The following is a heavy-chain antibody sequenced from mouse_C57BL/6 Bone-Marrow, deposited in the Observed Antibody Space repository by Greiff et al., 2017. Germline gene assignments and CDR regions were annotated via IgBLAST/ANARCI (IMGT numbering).Heavy chain of an antibody. CDR2: IDPSDSYT. CDR3: ARAQASFAY. J-gene: IGHJ3*01. D-gene: IGHD3-2*02. Sequence: VQLQQSGAELVKPGASVKLSCKASGYTFTSYWMQWVKQRPGQGLEWIGEIDPSDSYTNYNQKFKGKATLTVDTSSSTAYMQLSSLTSEDSAVYYCARAQASFAYWGQGTLVTVSA. V-gene: IGHV1-50*01. CDR1: GYTFTSYW.